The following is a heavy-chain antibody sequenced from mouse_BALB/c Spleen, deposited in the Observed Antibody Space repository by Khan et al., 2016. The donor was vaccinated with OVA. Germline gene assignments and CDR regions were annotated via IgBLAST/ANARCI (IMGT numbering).Heavy chain of an antibody. D-gene: IGHD1-1*02. Sequence: QVQLQQPGTELVRPGASVKLSCKASGYTFTNYWINWVKQRPGQGLEWIGYIYPSDSYPNYNQKFKDKATLTVDKSSSTASMQISSPTSEDSAVYYCTREGVGGYSFAYWGQGTLVTVSA. V-gene: IGHV1-69*02. CDR1: GYTFTNYW. CDR3: TREGVGGYSFAY. J-gene: IGHJ3*01. CDR2: IYPSDSYP.